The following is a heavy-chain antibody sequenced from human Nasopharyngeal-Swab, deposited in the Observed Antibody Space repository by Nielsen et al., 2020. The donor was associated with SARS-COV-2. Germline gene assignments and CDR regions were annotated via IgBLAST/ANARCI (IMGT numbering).Heavy chain of an antibody. CDR1: GGSFSGHQ. CDR3: ARGGAGVVPAPVLGLGPYYWYYYMDV. D-gene: IGHD2-2*01. CDR2: VNHGGST. J-gene: IGHJ6*03. V-gene: IGHV4-34*01. Sequence: SQTLSLTCAVSGGSFSGHQWSWVRQPPGKGLEWIGEVNHGGSTNYNPSLKSRVTISVATSKNQFSLKLSSVTAADTAVYYCARGGAGVVPAPVLGLGPYYWYYYMDVWGKGTTVTVSS.